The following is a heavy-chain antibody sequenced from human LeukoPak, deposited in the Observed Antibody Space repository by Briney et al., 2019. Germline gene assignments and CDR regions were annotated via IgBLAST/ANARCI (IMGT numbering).Heavy chain of an antibody. CDR2: INHSGST. J-gene: IGHJ4*02. CDR3: ARHSLVVPAAHPIDY. V-gene: IGHV4-34*01. Sequence: KPSEALSLTCAVYGGSFSGYYWSWIRQPPGKGLEWIGEINHSGSTNYNPSLKSRVTISVDTSKNQFSLKLSSVTAADTAVYYCARHSLVVPAAHPIDYWGQGTLVTVSS. CDR1: GGSFSGYY. D-gene: IGHD2-2*01.